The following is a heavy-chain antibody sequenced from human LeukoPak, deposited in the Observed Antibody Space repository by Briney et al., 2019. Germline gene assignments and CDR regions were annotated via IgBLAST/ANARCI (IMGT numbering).Heavy chain of an antibody. CDR3: ATVFDF. CDR1: GFTISNYW. V-gene: IGHV3-7*01. J-gene: IGHJ5*01. Sequence: GGSLRLSCTASGFTISNYWMHWVRQAPGKGLEWVATIKQDGSKKYYVDSVKGRFTISRDNTKNTVYLQMNSLRAEDTAVYYCATVFDFWGQGTLVTVSS. CDR2: IKQDGSKK.